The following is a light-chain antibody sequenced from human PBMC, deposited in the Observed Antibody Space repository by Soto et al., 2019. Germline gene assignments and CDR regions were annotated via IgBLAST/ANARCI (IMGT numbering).Light chain of an antibody. CDR3: QKYNSAPFT. CDR1: QGISNY. V-gene: IGKV1-27*01. J-gene: IGKJ3*01. Sequence: DIQMTQSPSSLSASVGDRVAITCRASQGISNYLAWYQQKPGKVPKLLIYAASTLQSGVPSRFSGSGSGTDLTLTISSLQPEDVATYYSQKYNSAPFTLGPGTKVDIK. CDR2: AAS.